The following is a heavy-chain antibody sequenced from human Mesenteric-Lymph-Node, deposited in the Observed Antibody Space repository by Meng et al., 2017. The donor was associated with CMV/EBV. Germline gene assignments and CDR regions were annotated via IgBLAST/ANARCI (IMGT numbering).Heavy chain of an antibody. J-gene: IGHJ6*02. CDR1: GGSISSDDYY. D-gene: IGHD2/OR15-2a*01. V-gene: IGHV4-30-4*08. Sequence: SETLSLTCTVSGGSISSDDYYWSWIRQPPGKGLEWIGYIYYSGSTHFNPSLKSRVIISVDTSKNQFPLKLSSVTAADTAVYYCARENIVVVYGMDVWGQGTTVTVS. CDR2: IYYSGST. CDR3: ARENIVVVYGMDV.